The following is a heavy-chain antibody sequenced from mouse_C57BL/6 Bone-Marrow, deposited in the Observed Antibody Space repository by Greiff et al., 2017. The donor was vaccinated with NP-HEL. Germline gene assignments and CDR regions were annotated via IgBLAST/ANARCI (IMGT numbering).Heavy chain of an antibody. V-gene: IGHV1-64*01. D-gene: IGHD1-1*01. CDR3: ARGAYYYGSSPWFAD. CDR1: GYTFTSYW. J-gene: IGHJ3*01. Sequence: QVQLQQPGAELVKPGASVKLSCKASGYTFTSYWMHWVKQRPGQGLEWIGMIHPNSGSTNYNEKFKSKATLTVDKSSSTAYMQLSSLTSEDSAVYYCARGAYYYGSSPWFADWGPGTLVTVSA. CDR2: IHPNSGST.